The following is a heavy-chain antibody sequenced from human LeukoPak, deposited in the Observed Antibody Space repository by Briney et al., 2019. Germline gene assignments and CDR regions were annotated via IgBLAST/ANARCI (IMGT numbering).Heavy chain of an antibody. Sequence: GGSLRLSCAASGFTFSSYAMYWVRQAPGKGLEWVSAISSSGSTIYYADSVKGRFTISRDNAKNSLYLQMNSLRAEDTAVYYCAELGITMIGGVWGKGTTVTISS. CDR3: AELGITMIGGV. CDR2: ISSSGSTI. V-gene: IGHV3-48*03. CDR1: GFTFSSYA. J-gene: IGHJ6*04. D-gene: IGHD3-10*02.